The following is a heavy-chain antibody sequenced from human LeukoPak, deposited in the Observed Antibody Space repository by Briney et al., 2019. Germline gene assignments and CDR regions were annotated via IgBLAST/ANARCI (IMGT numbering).Heavy chain of an antibody. CDR1: GGSISSYY. D-gene: IGHD3-10*01. CDR3: ASEGLDYYGSGITVVGPPNWFYP. V-gene: IGHV4-4*07. J-gene: IGHJ5*02. CDR2: IYTSGST. Sequence: SETLSLTCTVSGGSISSYYWSWVRQPAGKGLEWVGRIYTSGSTNYNTALSSRFSMSVDASNIHFPLKLNSVTSAYTAVYYSASEGLDYYGSGITVVGPPNWFYPWGQGTLVTVSS.